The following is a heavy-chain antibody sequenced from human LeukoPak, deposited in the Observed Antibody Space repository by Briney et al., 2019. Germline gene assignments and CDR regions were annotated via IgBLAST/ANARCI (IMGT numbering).Heavy chain of an antibody. Sequence: GGSLRLSCADSGFSFNTYSMNWVRQAPGKGLEWVSSISPSSDGIFYADSLRGRFTVSRDNAKNLLYLYLNSLRVEDTAVYFCVRDNFGDYLPFFWGQGTLVTVSS. D-gene: IGHD4-17*01. CDR1: GFSFNTYS. CDR2: ISPSSDGI. J-gene: IGHJ4*02. V-gene: IGHV3-21*01. CDR3: VRDNFGDYLPFF.